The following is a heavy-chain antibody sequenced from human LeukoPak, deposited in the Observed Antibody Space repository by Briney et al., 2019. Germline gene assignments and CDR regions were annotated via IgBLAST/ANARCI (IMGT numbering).Heavy chain of an antibody. J-gene: IGHJ5*02. CDR3: ARRGSLNWFDP. CDR2: IYYSGST. D-gene: IGHD3-16*01. CDR1: GGSISSSSYY. V-gene: IGHV4-39*01. Sequence: SETLSPTCTVSGGSISSSSYYWGWIRQPPGKGLEWIGSIYYSGSTYYNSSLKSRVTISVDTSKNQFSLKLSSVTAADTAVYYCARRGSLNWFDPWGQGTLVTVSS.